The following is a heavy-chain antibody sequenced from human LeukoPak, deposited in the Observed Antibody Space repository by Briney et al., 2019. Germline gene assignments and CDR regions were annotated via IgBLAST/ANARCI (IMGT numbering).Heavy chain of an antibody. CDR2: THYSGST. V-gene: IGHV4-61*01. Sequence: PSETLSLTCTVSGASFSSDSYYWTWIRQPPGKGLEWIGYTHYSGSTNCDPSLKSRVTISVDTSKNQFSLRLTSVTTADTAVYYCARRMAVRNYYGMDVWGQGTTVTVSS. D-gene: IGHD6-19*01. CDR1: GASFSSDSYY. CDR3: ARRMAVRNYYGMDV. J-gene: IGHJ6*02.